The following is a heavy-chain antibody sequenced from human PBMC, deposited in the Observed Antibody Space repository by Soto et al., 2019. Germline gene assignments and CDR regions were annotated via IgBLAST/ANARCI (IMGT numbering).Heavy chain of an antibody. Sequence: PSETMCLTCSVYGGSIGGYDGSWISQTPGKGLEWIGEINYSGSTNYNPSLKSRVTISVDTSKNQFSLKLSSVTAADTAVYYCASTYYYDSSGYLTPFDYWGQGTLVTVS. V-gene: IGHV4-34*01. CDR3: ASTYYYDSSGYLTPFDY. J-gene: IGHJ4*02. CDR1: GGSIGGYD. CDR2: INYSGST. D-gene: IGHD3-22*01.